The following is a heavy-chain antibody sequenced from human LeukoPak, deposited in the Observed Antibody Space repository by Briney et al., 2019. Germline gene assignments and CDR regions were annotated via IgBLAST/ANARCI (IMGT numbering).Heavy chain of an antibody. CDR3: AKDLYSSSWYEGFDY. CDR2: ISYDGSNK. Sequence: GGSLRLSCAASGFTFSSYGMHWVRQAPGKGLEWVAVISYDGSNKYYADSVKGRFTISRDNSKNTLYLQMNSLRAEDTAVYYCAKDLYSSSWYEGFDYWGQGTLVTVSS. V-gene: IGHV3-30*18. CDR1: GFTFSSYG. D-gene: IGHD6-13*01. J-gene: IGHJ4*02.